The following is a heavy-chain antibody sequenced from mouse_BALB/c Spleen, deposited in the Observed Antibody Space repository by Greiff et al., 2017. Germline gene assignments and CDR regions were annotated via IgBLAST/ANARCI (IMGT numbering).Heavy chain of an antibody. J-gene: IGHJ2*01. CDR3: ARDYSGYFDY. V-gene: IGHV3-6*02. CDR1: GYSITSGYY. CDR2: ISYDGSN. D-gene: IGHD2-12*01. Sequence: DVQLQESGPGLVKPSQSLSLTCSVTGYSITSGYYWNWIRQFPGNKLEWMGYISYDGSNNYNPSLKNRISITRDTSKNQFFLKLNSVTTEDTATYYCARDYSGYFDYWGQGTTLTVSS.